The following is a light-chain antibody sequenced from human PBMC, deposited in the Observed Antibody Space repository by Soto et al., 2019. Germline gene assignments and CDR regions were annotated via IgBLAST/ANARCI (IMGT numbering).Light chain of an antibody. CDR3: SSYTSSNTPYV. V-gene: IGLV2-14*01. CDR1: SSDVGGYNF. Sequence: QSALTQLASVSGSPGQSITISCTGSSSDVGGYNFVSWYQHHPGKAPKLILYEVTTRPSGVSSRFSGSKSGNTASLTISGLQADDEANYYCSSYTSSNTPYVFGTGTKVTVL. CDR2: EVT. J-gene: IGLJ1*01.